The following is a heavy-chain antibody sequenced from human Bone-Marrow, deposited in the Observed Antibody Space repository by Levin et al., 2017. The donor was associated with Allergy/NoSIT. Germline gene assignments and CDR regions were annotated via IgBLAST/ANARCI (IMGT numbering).Heavy chain of an antibody. J-gene: IGHJ6*02. Sequence: GGSLRLSCAASGFTFSNYALHWVRQAPGKGLEWVAGLSYDGSSKWYAESVKGRFTISRDNSKNTVYLQMSSLSPGDTALFYCAKDTLVRVMYSGMDVWGQGTTVTVSS. CDR3: AKDTLVRVMYSGMDV. CDR2: LSYDGSSK. V-gene: IGHV3-30*04. CDR1: GFTFSNYA. D-gene: IGHD2-8*02.